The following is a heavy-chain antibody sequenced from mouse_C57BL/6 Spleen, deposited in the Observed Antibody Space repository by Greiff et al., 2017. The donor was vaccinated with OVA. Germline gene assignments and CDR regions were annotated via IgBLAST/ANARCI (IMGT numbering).Heavy chain of an antibody. J-gene: IGHJ1*03. CDR1: GYTFTDYN. CDR2: INPNNGGT. V-gene: IGHV1-22*01. Sequence: VHVKQSGPELVKPGASVKMSCKASGYTFTDYNMHWVKQSHGKSLEWIGYINPNNGGTSYNQKFKGKATLTVNKSSSTAYMELRSLTSEDSAVYYCAREGYYGSSYGYFDVWGTGTTVTVSS. CDR3: AREGYYGSSYGYFDV. D-gene: IGHD1-1*01.